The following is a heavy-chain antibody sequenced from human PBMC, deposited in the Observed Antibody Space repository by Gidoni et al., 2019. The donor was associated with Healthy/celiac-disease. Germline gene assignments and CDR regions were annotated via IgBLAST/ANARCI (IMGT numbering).Heavy chain of an antibody. Sequence: QLQLQESGPGLVKPSETLSLTCTVSGGPISSYYWRWIRQPPGKGLEWFGDIYYSGSTNYNPSLKRLFTISVDTSKNQFSLKLSSVTAADTAVYYCARVSFEWYLYYFDYWGQGTLVTVSS. V-gene: IGHV4-59*01. CDR2: IYYSGST. CDR3: ARVSFEWYLYYFDY. D-gene: IGHD2-15*01. J-gene: IGHJ4*02. CDR1: GGPISSYY.